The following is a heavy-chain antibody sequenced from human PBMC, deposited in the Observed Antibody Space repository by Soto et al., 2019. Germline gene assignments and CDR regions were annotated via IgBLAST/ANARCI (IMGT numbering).Heavy chain of an antibody. CDR2: IYYSGST. J-gene: IGHJ6*02. V-gene: IGHV4-59*01. D-gene: IGHD6-13*01. Sequence: SETLSLTCTVSGGSISSYYWSWIRQPPGKGLEWIGYIYYSGSTNYNPSLKSRVTISVDTSKNQFSLKLSSVTAADTAVYYCARNIAAAFMDVWGQGTTVTVSS. CDR3: ARNIAAAFMDV. CDR1: GGSISSYY.